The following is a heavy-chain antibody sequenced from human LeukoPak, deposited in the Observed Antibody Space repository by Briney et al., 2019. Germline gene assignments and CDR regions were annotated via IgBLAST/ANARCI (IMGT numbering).Heavy chain of an antibody. CDR2: TSASGNT. CDR3: AREATMAV. CDR1: GGSIPNYY. J-gene: IGHJ4*02. Sequence: PSETLSLTCAVSGGSIPNYYWSWIRQPAGKGLEWIGRTSASGNTNYNPSLKSRVTMSADTSKNQFSLKLTSVTAADTAVYSCAREATMAVWGRGTLVTVSS. D-gene: IGHD3-10*01. V-gene: IGHV4-4*07.